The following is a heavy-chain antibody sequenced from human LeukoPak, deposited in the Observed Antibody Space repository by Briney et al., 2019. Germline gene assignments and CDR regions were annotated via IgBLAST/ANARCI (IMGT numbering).Heavy chain of an antibody. Sequence: SETLSLTCTVSGGSISSSSYYWGWIRQPPGKGLEWIGSIYYSGSTYYNPSLKSRVTISVDTSKNQFSLKLSSVTAADTAVYYCARAGYSSSWGMGYYYYYMDVWGKGTTVTVSS. CDR3: ARAGYSSSWGMGYYYYYMDV. D-gene: IGHD6-13*01. J-gene: IGHJ6*03. V-gene: IGHV4-39*07. CDR2: IYYSGST. CDR1: GGSISSSSYY.